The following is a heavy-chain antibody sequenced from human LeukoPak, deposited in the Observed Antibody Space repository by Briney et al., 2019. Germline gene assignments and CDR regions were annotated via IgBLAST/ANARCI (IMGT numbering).Heavy chain of an antibody. CDR2: IYPGDSDT. CDR3: ARGSSGYYYGWWYFDY. V-gene: IGHV5-51*01. D-gene: IGHD3-22*01. J-gene: IGHJ4*02. Sequence: GESLKISCKGSGYSFTSYWIGWVRQMPGKGLEWMGIIYPGDSDTRYSPSFQGQVTISADKSISTAYLQWSSLKASDTAMYYCARGSSGYYYGWWYFDYWGQGTLVTVSS. CDR1: GYSFTSYW.